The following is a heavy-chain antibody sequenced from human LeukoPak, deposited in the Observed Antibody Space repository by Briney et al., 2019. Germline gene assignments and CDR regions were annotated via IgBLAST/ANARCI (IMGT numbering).Heavy chain of an antibody. J-gene: IGHJ4*02. CDR2: IYYSGST. CDR1: GGSISSYY. Sequence: SETLSLTCTGSGGSISSYYWSWIRQPPGKGLEWIGYIYYSGSTNYNPSLKSRVTISVDTSKNQFSLKLSSVTAADTAVYYCARGGSRHYFDYWGQGTLVTVSS. D-gene: IGHD2-15*01. V-gene: IGHV4-59*01. CDR3: ARGGSRHYFDY.